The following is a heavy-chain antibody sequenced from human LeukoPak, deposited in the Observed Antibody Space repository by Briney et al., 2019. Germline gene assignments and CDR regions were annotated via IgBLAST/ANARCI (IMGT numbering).Heavy chain of an antibody. D-gene: IGHD2-21*02. CDR2: ISYDGSNR. Sequence: WGSLRLSCAASGFTLSSYTMNWVRQAPGKGLEWVAVISYDGSNRYYADSVKGRFTISRDNSKNTLYLQMNSLRAEDTAVYYCAKDYCGGDCSYFDYWGQGTLVTVSS. J-gene: IGHJ4*02. CDR1: GFTLSSYT. CDR3: AKDYCGGDCSYFDY. V-gene: IGHV3-30*18.